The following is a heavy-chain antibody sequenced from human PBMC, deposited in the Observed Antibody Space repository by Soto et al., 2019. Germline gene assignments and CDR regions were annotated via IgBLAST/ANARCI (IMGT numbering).Heavy chain of an antibody. CDR1: GYTFTCYD. V-gene: IGHV1-8*01. CDR2: MNPNSGNT. D-gene: IGHD2-2*01. Sequence: ASVKVSCKASGYTFTCYDINWVRQATGQGLEWMGWMNPNSGNTGYAQKFQGRVTMTRNTSISTAYMELSSLRSEDTSVFYCAMGYCSSTSCYFKDFAYWGQGPLVPGSS. J-gene: IGHJ4*02. CDR3: AMGYCSSTSCYFKDFAY.